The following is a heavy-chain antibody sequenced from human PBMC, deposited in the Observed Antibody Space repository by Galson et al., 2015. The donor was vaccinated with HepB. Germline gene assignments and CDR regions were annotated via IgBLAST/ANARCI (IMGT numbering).Heavy chain of an antibody. Sequence: QVQLQESGPGLVKPSETLSLTCTVSGDSISSSTYYWGWIRQPPGKGLEWIGSTYYSGSTYYNPSLKSRVTISVDTSKNQFSLKLNSVTAADTSVYYCARHDYGDYRSFDYWGQGTLVTVSS. V-gene: IGHV4-39*01. D-gene: IGHD4-17*01. CDR3: ARHDYGDYRSFDY. CDR2: TYYSGST. J-gene: IGHJ4*02. CDR1: GDSISSSTYY.